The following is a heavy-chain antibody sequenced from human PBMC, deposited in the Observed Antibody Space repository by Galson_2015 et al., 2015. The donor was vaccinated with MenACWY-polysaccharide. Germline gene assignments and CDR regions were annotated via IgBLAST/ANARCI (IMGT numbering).Heavy chain of an antibody. CDR3: ARVKSLPGQQPQTY. D-gene: IGHD6-13*01. Sequence: SVKVSCKASGYTFTSYDINWVRQATGQGLEWMGWMNPNSGNIGYAQKFQGRVTMTRNTSINTVYMELSSLRSEDTAMYFCARVKSLPGQQPQTYWGQGTPVTVSS. J-gene: IGHJ4*02. CDR2: MNPNSGNI. CDR1: GYTFTSYD. V-gene: IGHV1-8*01.